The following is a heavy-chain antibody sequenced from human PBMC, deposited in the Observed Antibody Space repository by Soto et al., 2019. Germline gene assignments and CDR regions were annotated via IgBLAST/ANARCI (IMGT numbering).Heavy chain of an antibody. CDR1: GGTFSSYA. V-gene: IGHV1-69*12. J-gene: IGHJ4*02. D-gene: IGHD3-9*01. CDR2: IIANFGTA. CDR3: PRADDILTGYYGAY. Sequence: QVQLVQSGAEVKKPGSSVKVSCKASGGTFSSYAISWVRQAPGQGLEWMGGIIANFGTANYAQKFQGRVTGTAHESPRTAHMELSSLSSADPAVYYCPRADDILTGYYGAYWGQGTLVPLSS.